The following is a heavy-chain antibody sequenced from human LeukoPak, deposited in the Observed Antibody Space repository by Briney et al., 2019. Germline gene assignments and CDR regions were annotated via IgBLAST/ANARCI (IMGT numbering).Heavy chain of an antibody. J-gene: IGHJ3*02. CDR2: ISSDGSST. CDR3: ARVLPHCTNGECYDAFDI. CDR1: GFTLSNYW. V-gene: IGHV3-74*01. Sequence: PGGSLRLSCAASGFTLSNYWMHWVRQDPGKGLVWVSRISSDGSSTRYADSVKGRFTISRDIAKNTLCLQMNSLRAEDTAVYYCARVLPHCTNGECYDAFDIWGQGTMVTVSS. D-gene: IGHD2-8*01.